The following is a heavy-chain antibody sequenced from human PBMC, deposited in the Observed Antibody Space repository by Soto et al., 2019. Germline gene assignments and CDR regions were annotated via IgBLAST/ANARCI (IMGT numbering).Heavy chain of an antibody. CDR1: GLTFSSYA. D-gene: IGHD2-15*01. CDR3: ARAPGGYCSGGSCPGAY. CDR2: ISGSGGST. J-gene: IGHJ4*02. V-gene: IGHV3-23*01. Sequence: PGAALRLSCAASGLTFSSYAMSWVRQAPGKGLEWVSAISGSGGSTYYADSVKGRFTISRHNSKNTLYLQMNSLRAEDTAVYYCARAPGGYCSGGSCPGAYWGQGVLVTVS.